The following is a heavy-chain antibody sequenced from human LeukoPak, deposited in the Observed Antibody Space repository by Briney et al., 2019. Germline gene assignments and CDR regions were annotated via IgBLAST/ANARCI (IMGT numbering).Heavy chain of an antibody. CDR3: ASRGYSSSWYVLGY. D-gene: IGHD6-13*01. J-gene: IGHJ4*02. CDR2: INHSGST. CDR1: GGSFSGYY. V-gene: IGHV4-34*01. Sequence: KPSETLSLTCAVYGGSFSGYYWSWIRQPPGKGLEWIGEINHSGSTNYNPSLKSRVTISVDTSKNQFSLKLSSVTAADTAVYYCASRGYSSSWYVLGYWGQGTLVTVSS.